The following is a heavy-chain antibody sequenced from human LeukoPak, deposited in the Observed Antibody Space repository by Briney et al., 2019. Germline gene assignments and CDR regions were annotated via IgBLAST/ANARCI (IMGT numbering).Heavy chain of an antibody. D-gene: IGHD6-13*01. V-gene: IGHV1-69*06. Sequence: GASVKVSCKASGGTFSRYAISWVRLAPGHGLEWRGGIITIFSTANYAQKFHGRVTIAADKSTSTAYMELSSLRSEDTAVYYCARDRNSSSWPSWFDPWGQGTLVTVSS. CDR1: GGTFSRYA. J-gene: IGHJ5*02. CDR3: ARDRNSSSWPSWFDP. CDR2: IITIFSTA.